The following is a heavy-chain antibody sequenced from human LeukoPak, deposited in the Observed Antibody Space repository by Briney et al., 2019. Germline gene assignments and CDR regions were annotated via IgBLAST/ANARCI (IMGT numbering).Heavy chain of an antibody. J-gene: IGHJ5*02. V-gene: IGHV3-21*06. CDR3: ARDDRGWFDP. CDR1: GFTFSSYT. CDR2: ISSSNSYI. Sequence: GGSLGLSCAASGFTFSSYTMNWIRQAPGKGLEWVSSISSSNSYIYYADSVKGRFTISRDNAKNSLFLQMNSLRAEDTAVYYCARDDRGWFDPWGQGTPVTVSS.